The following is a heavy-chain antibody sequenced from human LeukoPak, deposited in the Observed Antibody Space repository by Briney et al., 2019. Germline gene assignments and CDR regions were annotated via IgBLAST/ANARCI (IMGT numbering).Heavy chain of an antibody. V-gene: IGHV3-30*18. Sequence: GGSLRLSCAASGFTFSSYGMHWVRQAPGKGLEWVAVISYDGSNKYYADSVKGRFTISRDNSKSTLYLQMNSLRAEDTAVYYCANGSPTRRVVNPPVDYWGQGTLVTVSS. CDR1: GFTFSSYG. J-gene: IGHJ4*02. CDR2: ISYDGSNK. CDR3: ANGSPTRRVVNPPVDY. D-gene: IGHD3-22*01.